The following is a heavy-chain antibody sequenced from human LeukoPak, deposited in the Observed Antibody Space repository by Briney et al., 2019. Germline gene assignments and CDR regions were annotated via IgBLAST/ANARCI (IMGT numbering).Heavy chain of an antibody. V-gene: IGHV3-9*01. CDR3: AKDQLEYSSGWFDY. J-gene: IGHJ4*02. Sequence: GGFLRLSCVASGFPFDDYGMHWVRQAPGKGLEWVSGISWNRGSIGYADSVKGRFTISRDNAKNSLYLQMNSLRAEDTALYYCAKDQLEYSSGWFDYWGQGTLVTVSS. D-gene: IGHD6-19*01. CDR1: GFPFDDYG. CDR2: ISWNRGSI.